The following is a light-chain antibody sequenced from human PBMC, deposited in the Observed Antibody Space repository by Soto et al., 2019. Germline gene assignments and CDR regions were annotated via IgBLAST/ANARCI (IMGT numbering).Light chain of an antibody. Sequence: DIQMTQSPSSLSASVGDRVTITCRASQGIGNYLAWYQQKPGKVPKLLIYTSSTLQSGVPSRFSGSGSGTEFTLTISSLQPDDFATYYCKHYNSYSEAFGQGTKVDIK. CDR3: KHYNSYSEA. CDR1: QGIGNY. V-gene: IGKV1-27*01. CDR2: TSS. J-gene: IGKJ1*01.